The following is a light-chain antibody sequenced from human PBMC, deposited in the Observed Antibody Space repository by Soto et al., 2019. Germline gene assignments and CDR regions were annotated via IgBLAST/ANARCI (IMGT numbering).Light chain of an antibody. CDR3: KQRSNWPRT. V-gene: IGKV3-11*01. Sequence: IVLTQSPATFSLSPGKRATVSCRASQNISNYLIWYQQKPGQAPRLLIYDVSNRATGIPARFSGSGSGTDFTLTISSLETEDFAVYYCKQRSNWPRTFGKGTKVDIK. J-gene: IGKJ1*01. CDR2: DVS. CDR1: QNISNY.